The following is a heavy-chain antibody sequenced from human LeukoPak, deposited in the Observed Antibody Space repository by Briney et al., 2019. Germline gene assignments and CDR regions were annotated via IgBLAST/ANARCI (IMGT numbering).Heavy chain of an antibody. CDR2: ISAYNGNT. Sequence: ASVKVFCKVSGYTLTELSMHWVRQAPGQGLEWMGWISAYNGNTNYAQKLQGRVTMTTDTSTSTAYMELRSLRSDDTAVYYCARAPRTKYYDFWSGYSEDAFDIWGQGTMVTVSS. D-gene: IGHD3-3*01. V-gene: IGHV1-18*01. CDR1: GYTLTELS. J-gene: IGHJ3*02. CDR3: ARAPRTKYYDFWSGYSEDAFDI.